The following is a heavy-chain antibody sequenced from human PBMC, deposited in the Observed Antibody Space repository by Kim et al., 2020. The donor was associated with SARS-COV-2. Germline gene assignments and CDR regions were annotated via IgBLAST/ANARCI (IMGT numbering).Heavy chain of an antibody. Sequence: KTNYAQKLQGRVTMTPDTSTSTAYMELRSLRSDDTAVYYCARDLGLVGDIWGQGTMVTVSS. CDR2: KT. D-gene: IGHD2-15*01. V-gene: IGHV1-18*01. J-gene: IGHJ3*02. CDR3: ARDLGLVGDI.